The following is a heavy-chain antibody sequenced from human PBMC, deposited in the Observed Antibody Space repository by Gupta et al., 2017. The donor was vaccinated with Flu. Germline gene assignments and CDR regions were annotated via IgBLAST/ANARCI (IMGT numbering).Heavy chain of an antibody. D-gene: IGHD2-8*01. Sequence: QVQLQESGPGLVKPSETLSLTCTVSGASINGYYWSWIRQPPGKGLEFIGHIFYSGTTSFNPSLKSRLTISVDTSKNQFSLRLTSVTAADTAVYYCARCHCTSGVCQHLDYWGPGTLVTVSS. CDR1: GASINGYY. V-gene: IGHV4-59*08. CDR2: IFYSGTT. J-gene: IGHJ4*02. CDR3: ARCHCTSGVCQHLDY.